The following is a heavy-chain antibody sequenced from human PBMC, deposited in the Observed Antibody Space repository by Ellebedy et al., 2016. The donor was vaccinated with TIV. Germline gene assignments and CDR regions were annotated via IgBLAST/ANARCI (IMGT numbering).Heavy chain of an antibody. D-gene: IGHD1-26*01. CDR1: GFTFSSYS. Sequence: GESLKISXAASGFTFSSYSMNWVSQAPGKELEWVSSISSSSSYIYYADSVKGRFTISRDDAENSLYLQMNSLRDEDTAVYYCARGGAGFDSMNRELSFDSWGQGTLVTVSS. CDR3: ARGGAGFDSMNRELSFDS. J-gene: IGHJ4*02. CDR2: ISSSSSYI. V-gene: IGHV3-21*01.